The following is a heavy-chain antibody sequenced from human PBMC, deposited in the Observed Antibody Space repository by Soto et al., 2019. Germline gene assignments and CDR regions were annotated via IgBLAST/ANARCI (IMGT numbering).Heavy chain of an antibody. CDR1: GYTFTSYY. Sequence: ASVKVSCKASGYTFTSYYMHWVRQAPGQGLEWMGIINPSGGSTSYAQKFQGRVTMTRDTSTSTVYMELSSLGSEDTAVYYCARALVPYYDSSGYLTQFDYWGQGTLVTVSS. CDR3: ARALVPYYDSSGYLTQFDY. V-gene: IGHV1-46*01. D-gene: IGHD3-22*01. CDR2: INPSGGST. J-gene: IGHJ4*02.